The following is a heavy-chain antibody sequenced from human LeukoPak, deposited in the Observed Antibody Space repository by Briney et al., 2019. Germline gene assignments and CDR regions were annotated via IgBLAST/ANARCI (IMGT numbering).Heavy chain of an antibody. Sequence: GESLKISCKGSGYSFTSYWIGWVRQAPGQGLEWMGWISAYNGNTNYAQKLQGRVTMTTDTSTSTAYMELRSLRSDDTAVYYCARVRYYYDSSGYSYWGQGTLVTVSS. J-gene: IGHJ4*02. CDR2: ISAYNGNT. D-gene: IGHD3-22*01. V-gene: IGHV1-18*04. CDR1: GYSFTSYW. CDR3: ARVRYYYDSSGYSY.